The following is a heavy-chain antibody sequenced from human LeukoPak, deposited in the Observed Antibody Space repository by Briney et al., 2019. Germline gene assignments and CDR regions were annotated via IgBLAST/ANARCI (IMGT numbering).Heavy chain of an antibody. V-gene: IGHV1-2*02. J-gene: IGHJ4*02. D-gene: IGHD6-13*01. CDR1: GYTFTGYY. CDR2: INPNSGGT. CDR3: ARDRGIAAAGSADY. Sequence: ASEKVSCKASGYTFTGYYMHWVRQAPGQGLEWMGWINPNSGGTNYAQKLQGRVTMTRDTSISTAYMELSRLRTDDTAVYYCARDRGIAAAGSADYWGQGTLVTVSS.